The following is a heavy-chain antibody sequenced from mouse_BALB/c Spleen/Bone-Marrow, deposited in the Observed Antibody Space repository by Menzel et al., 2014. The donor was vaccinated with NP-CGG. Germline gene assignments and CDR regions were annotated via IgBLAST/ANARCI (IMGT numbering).Heavy chain of an antibody. V-gene: IGHV4-1*02. J-gene: IGHJ4*01. Sequence: EVKVVESGGGLVQPGGSLKLSCAASGFDFGRYWMSWVRQAPGKGLEWIGEVNPDSSSINYTPSLKDRFIISRDNAKNTLYLQMSKVRSEDTALYYCARPGDYDAMGYWGQGTSVTVSS. CDR3: ARPGDYDAMGY. CDR2: VNPDSSSI. CDR1: GFDFGRYW.